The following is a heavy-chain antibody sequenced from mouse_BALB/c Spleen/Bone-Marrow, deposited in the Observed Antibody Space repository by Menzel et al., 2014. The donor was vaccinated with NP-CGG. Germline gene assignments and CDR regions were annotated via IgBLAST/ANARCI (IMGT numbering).Heavy chain of an antibody. CDR3: ARGGISVDY. J-gene: IGHJ2*01. CDR1: GYGFSTYW. V-gene: IGHV1-80*01. Sequence: VQLQQSGAELVRPGSSVKISCESSGYGFSTYWINWVKQRPGQGLEWIGQIYPGDGDTDYNGKFKDKATLTADKSSNTAYMQLSSLTSEDSAVYFCARGGISVDYWGQGTTLTVSS. CDR2: IYPGDGDT.